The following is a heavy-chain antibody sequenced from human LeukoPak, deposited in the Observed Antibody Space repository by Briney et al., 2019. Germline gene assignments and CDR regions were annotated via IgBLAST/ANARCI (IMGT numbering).Heavy chain of an antibody. D-gene: IGHD5-18*01. J-gene: IGHJ6*02. Sequence: SETLSLTCTVSDGSISSGGYYWSWIRQHPGKGLEWIGYIYYSGSTYYNPSLKSRVTISVDTSKNQFSLKLSSVTAADTAVYYCARGYSYGYDDYYYGMDVWGQGTTVTVSS. CDR2: IYYSGST. CDR1: DGSISSGGYY. V-gene: IGHV4-31*03. CDR3: ARGYSYGYDDYYYGMDV.